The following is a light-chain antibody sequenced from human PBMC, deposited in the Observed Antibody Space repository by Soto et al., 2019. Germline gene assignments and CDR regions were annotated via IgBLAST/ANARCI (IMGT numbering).Light chain of an antibody. J-gene: IGKJ1*01. Sequence: IQRTQSPASVSSSVGDRITLTCLTSQDIGGRLAWFQQKPGKAPQYLSQAASILQSGVPSRFSGSGSGTEFILTINNLKPEDFESYFCLQVYSFPRTFGLGTKVDIK. CDR2: AAS. CDR3: LQVYSFPRT. V-gene: IGKV1-12*01. CDR1: QDIGGR.